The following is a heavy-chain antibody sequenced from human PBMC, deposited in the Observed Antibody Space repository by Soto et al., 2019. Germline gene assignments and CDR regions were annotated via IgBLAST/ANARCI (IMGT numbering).Heavy chain of an antibody. Sequence: SETLSLTCAVYGGSFSGYYWSWIRQPPGKGLEWIGEINHSGSTNYNPSLKSRVTISVDTSKNQFSLKLSSVTAADTAVYYCATGTGPSVYFDYWGQGTLVTVSS. J-gene: IGHJ4*02. D-gene: IGHD6-13*01. CDR3: ATGTGPSVYFDY. V-gene: IGHV4-34*01. CDR1: GGSFSGYY. CDR2: INHSGST.